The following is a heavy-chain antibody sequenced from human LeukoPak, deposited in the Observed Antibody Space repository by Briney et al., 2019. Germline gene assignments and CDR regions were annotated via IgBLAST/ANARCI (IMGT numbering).Heavy chain of an antibody. CDR2: ISAYNGNT. J-gene: IGHJ4*02. D-gene: IGHD1-1*01. Sequence: GAAVKVSCKSSGYTFTSYVISWVRQAPGQGLEWMGWISAYNGNTNYAQKLQGRVTMTTDTSTSTAYMELRSLRSDDTAVYYCARAEEQGTGFDYWGQGTLVTVSS. CDR1: GYTFTSYV. CDR3: ARAEEQGTGFDY. V-gene: IGHV1-18*01.